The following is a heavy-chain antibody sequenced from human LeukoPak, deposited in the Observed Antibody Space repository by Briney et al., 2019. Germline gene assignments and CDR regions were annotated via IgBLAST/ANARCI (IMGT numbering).Heavy chain of an antibody. V-gene: IGHV1-69*13. D-gene: IGHD6-13*01. CDR2: IIPIFGTA. CDR1: GGTFSSYA. J-gene: IGHJ5*02. Sequence: ASVKVSCKASGGTFSSYAISWVRQAPGQGLEWMGGIIPIFGTANYAQEFQGRVTITADESTSTAYMELSSLRSEDTAVYYCARVSGQQLVRGNWFDPWGQGTLVTVSS. CDR3: ARVSGQQLVRGNWFDP.